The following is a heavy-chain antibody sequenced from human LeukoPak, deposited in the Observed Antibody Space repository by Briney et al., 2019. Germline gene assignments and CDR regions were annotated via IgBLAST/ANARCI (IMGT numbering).Heavy chain of an antibody. Sequence: SETLSLTCTVSGGSVSSSSYYWGWIRQPPGKGLEWIGSIYYSGSTYYNPSLKSRVTISVDTSKNQFSLKLSSVTAADTAVYYCARRPRTYYYYGMDVRGQGTTVTVSS. CDR2: IYYSGST. J-gene: IGHJ6*02. CDR1: GGSVSSSSYY. CDR3: ARRPRTYYYYGMDV. V-gene: IGHV4-39*01.